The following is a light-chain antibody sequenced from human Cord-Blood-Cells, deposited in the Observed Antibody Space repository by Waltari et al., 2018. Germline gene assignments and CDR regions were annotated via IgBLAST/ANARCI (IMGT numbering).Light chain of an antibody. CDR1: SSNIGAGYD. V-gene: IGLV1-40*01. Sequence: QSVLTQPPSVSGPPGQRVTIPCTGTSSNIGAGYDVHWYPQLPGTAPKLLIYGDSNRPSGVPDRFSGSKSGTSASLAITGLQAEDEADYYCQSYDSSLSGSVFGGGTKLTVL. CDR3: QSYDSSLSGSV. J-gene: IGLJ3*02. CDR2: GDS.